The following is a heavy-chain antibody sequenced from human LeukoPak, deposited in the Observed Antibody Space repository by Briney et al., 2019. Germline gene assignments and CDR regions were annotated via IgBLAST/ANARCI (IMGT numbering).Heavy chain of an antibody. Sequence: ASVKVSCKASGYTFTSYDINWVRQATGQGLEWMGWMNPNSGNTGYAQKFQGRVTMTRNTSISTAYMELSSLRSEDTAVYYCARSYCGSGSYSGYYYYMDVWGKGTTVIVSS. J-gene: IGHJ6*03. V-gene: IGHV1-8*01. CDR3: ARSYCGSGSYSGYYYYMDV. CDR2: MNPNSGNT. CDR1: GYTFTSYD. D-gene: IGHD3-10*01.